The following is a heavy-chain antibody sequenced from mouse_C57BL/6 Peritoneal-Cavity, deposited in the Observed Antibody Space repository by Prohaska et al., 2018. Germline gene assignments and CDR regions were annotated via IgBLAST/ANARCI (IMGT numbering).Heavy chain of an antibody. CDR1: GYPFTSYL. CDR3: ASWLVRVN. J-gene: IGHJ2*01. CDR2: IDPSDIYT. Sequence: GELVMPGASVKLSCKASGYPFTSYLMHWVTQRPGQGLEWIGEIDPSDIYTNYNQKFKGKATLTVDTSSSTAYMQISSLTSEVSAVEYCASWLVRVNWCQGTTLTVSS. D-gene: IGHD2-10*02. V-gene: IGHV1-69*01.